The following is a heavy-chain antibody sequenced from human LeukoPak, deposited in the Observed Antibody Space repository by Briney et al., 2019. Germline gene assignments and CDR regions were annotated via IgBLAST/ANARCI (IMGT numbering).Heavy chain of an antibody. CDR3: ARGDCSSTSCYHYYGMDV. CDR2: TYYRSKWYN. Sequence: SQTLSLTCAISGDSVSSNSAAWNWIRQSPSSGLEWLGRTYYRSKWYNDYAVSVKSRITINPDTSKNQFSLQLNSVTPEDTAVYYCARGDCSSTSCYHYYGMDVWGQGTTVTVSS. D-gene: IGHD2-2*01. J-gene: IGHJ6*02. CDR1: GDSVSSNSAA. V-gene: IGHV6-1*01.